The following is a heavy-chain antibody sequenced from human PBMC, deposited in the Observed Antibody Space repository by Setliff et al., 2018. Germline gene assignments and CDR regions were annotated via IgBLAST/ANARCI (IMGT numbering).Heavy chain of an antibody. Sequence: GASVKVSCKASSYTFRQSIVSWVRQAPGQGLEWLGWIGVYSGNTYYAPKFQGTAIMTADTSTTTAYLELRSLRSDDTAVYYCSRLVRFCTRIVCQRLSGDDYWGQGTLVTVSS. CDR2: IGVYSGNT. D-gene: IGHD3-10*01. J-gene: IGHJ4*02. CDR1: SYTFRQSI. V-gene: IGHV1-18*01. CDR3: SRLVRFCTRIVCQRLSGDDY.